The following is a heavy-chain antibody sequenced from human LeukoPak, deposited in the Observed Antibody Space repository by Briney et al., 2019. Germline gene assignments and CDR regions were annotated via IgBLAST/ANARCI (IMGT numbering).Heavy chain of an antibody. CDR3: ARGRATVRRYYYYGMDV. D-gene: IGHD4-11*01. J-gene: IGHJ6*02. V-gene: IGHV4-34*01. Sequence: GSLRLSCAASGFTVSSNYMSWIRQPPGKGLEWIGEINHSGSTNYNPSLKSRVTISVDTSKNQFSLKLSSVTAADTAVYYCARGRATVRRYYYYGMDVWGQGTTVTVSS. CDR2: INHSGST. CDR1: GFTVSSNY.